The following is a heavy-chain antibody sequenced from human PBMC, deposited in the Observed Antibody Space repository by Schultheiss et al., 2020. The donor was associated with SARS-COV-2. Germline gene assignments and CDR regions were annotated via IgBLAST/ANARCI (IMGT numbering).Heavy chain of an antibody. CDR2: IYYSGST. CDR3: ARGIAAAGTKEFDY. Sequence: SETLSLTCSVSGGSIRNSGHNWGWIRQPPGKGLEWIGNIYYSGSTYDNPSLKSRVTISVDTSKNQFSLKLSSVTAADTAVYYCARGIAAAGTKEFDYWGQGTLVTVSS. D-gene: IGHD6-13*01. V-gene: IGHV4-39*07. J-gene: IGHJ4*02. CDR1: GGSIRNSGHN.